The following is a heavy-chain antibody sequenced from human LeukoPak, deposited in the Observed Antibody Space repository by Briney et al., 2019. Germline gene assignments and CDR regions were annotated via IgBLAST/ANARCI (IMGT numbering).Heavy chain of an antibody. Sequence: ASVKVSCKASGYTFTSYYMHWVRQAPGQGLEWMGIVNPSSGRTTYAQKFQGRVTMTRDTSTSTVYMELSSLRAEDTALYFCATYIQRPPGMDVWGQGTTVTVSS. J-gene: IGHJ6*02. CDR1: GYTFTSYY. CDR2: VNPSSGRT. CDR3: ATYIQRPPGMDV. V-gene: IGHV1-46*01. D-gene: IGHD2-15*01.